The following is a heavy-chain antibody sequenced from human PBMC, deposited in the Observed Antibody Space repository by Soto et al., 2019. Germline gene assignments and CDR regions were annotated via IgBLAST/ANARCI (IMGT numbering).Heavy chain of an antibody. CDR3: ARDLDCRSTSCYSGAFDP. CDR2: INPNSGGT. Sequence: ASVKVSCKASGYTFTGYYMHWARQAPGQGLEWMGWINPNSGGTNYAQKFQGRVTMTRDTPISTAYMELSRLRSDDTAVYYCARDLDCRSTSCYSGAFDPWCEGTPVTV. V-gene: IGHV1-2*02. J-gene: IGHJ5*02. D-gene: IGHD2-2*01. CDR1: GYTFTGYY.